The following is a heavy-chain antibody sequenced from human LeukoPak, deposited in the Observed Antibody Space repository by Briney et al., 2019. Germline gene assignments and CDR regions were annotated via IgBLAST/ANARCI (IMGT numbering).Heavy chain of an antibody. Sequence: ASVKVSCKASGYTFTDYYIQWVGQAPGQGREWMGWSNPNSGGTNYEQKFQGRVNMTREKSISTDYMEVSRLRSDDTAVYYCARERYCSSTSCQHDYWGQGTLVTVSS. V-gene: IGHV1-2*02. D-gene: IGHD2-2*01. CDR1: GYTFTDYY. CDR2: SNPNSGGT. J-gene: IGHJ4*02. CDR3: ARERYCSSTSCQHDY.